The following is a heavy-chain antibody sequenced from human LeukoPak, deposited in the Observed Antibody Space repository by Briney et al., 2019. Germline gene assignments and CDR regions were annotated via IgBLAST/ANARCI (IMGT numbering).Heavy chain of an antibody. CDR2: MNPNSGNT. Sequence: ASVKVSCKASGYTFTSYDINWVRQATGQGLEWMGWMNPNSGNTGYAQKFQGRVTMTRNTSISTAYMELSSLRSDDTAVYYCARVSYYYGSGPNNWFDPWGQGTLVTVSS. CDR1: GYTFTSYD. CDR3: ARVSYYYGSGPNNWFDP. J-gene: IGHJ5*02. V-gene: IGHV1-8*01. D-gene: IGHD3-10*01.